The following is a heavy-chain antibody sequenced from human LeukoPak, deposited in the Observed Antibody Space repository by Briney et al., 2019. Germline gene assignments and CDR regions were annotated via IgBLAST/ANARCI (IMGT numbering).Heavy chain of an antibody. J-gene: IGHJ6*03. V-gene: IGHV4-61*02. CDR3: ARDRVGGSSYYYYYYYMDV. CDR2: IYTSGST. CDR1: GGSISSGSYY. Sequence: PSETLSLTCTVSGGSISSGSYYWSWIRQPAGKGLEWIGRIYTSGSTNYNPSLKSRVTISVDTSKNQFPLKLSSVTAADTAVYYCARDRVGGSSYYYYYYYMDVWGKGTTVTVSS. D-gene: IGHD3-16*01.